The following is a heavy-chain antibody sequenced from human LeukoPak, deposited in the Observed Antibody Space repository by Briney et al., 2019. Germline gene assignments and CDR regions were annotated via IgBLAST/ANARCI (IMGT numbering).Heavy chain of an antibody. D-gene: IGHD2-2*01. V-gene: IGHV1-69*05. CDR2: IIPIFGTA. CDR3: ASGIVVVPAANLDY. J-gene: IGHJ4*02. CDR1: GGTFSSYA. Sequence: GSSVTVSCKASGGTFSSYAISWVRQAPGQGLEWMGGIIPIFGTANYAQKFQGRVTITTDESTNTAYMEPSSLRSEDTAVYYCASGIVVVPAANLDYWGQGTLVSVSS.